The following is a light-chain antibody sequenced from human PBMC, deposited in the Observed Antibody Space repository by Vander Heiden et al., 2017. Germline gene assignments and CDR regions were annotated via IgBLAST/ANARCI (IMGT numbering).Light chain of an antibody. CDR1: QSVLYASNNKNY. CDR2: WAS. V-gene: IGKV4-1*01. Sequence: DIVMTQDPDSLAVSLGERATFKCKSSQSVLYASNNKNYLAWYQQKPGQPPKLLISWASTRESGVPDRFSGSGSRTDFTLSISSLQAEDVAVYYCQQYFSIPYTFGQGTKLEIK. J-gene: IGKJ2*01. CDR3: QQYFSIPYT.